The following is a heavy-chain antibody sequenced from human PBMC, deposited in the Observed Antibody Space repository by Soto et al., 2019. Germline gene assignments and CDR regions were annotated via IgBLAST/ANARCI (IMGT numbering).Heavy chain of an antibody. D-gene: IGHD5-12*01. V-gene: IGHV3-30-3*01. J-gene: IGHJ4*02. Sequence: XGSLRLSCAASGFTFSSYSMHWVRQAPGKGLDWVAVISYDGSNKYYADSVKGRFTISRDNSKNTLYLQMNSLRAEDTAVYYCARGKATLIDDWGQGTLVTVSS. CDR1: GFTFSSYS. CDR2: ISYDGSNK. CDR3: ARGKATLIDD.